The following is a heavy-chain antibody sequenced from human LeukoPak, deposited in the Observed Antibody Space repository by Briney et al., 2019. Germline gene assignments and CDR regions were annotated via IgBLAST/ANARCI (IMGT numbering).Heavy chain of an antibody. CDR1: GLTVSSNH. CDR2: IYSDGTT. Sequence: GGSLRLSCAASGLTVSSNHMAGVRQAPEKGLEWVSLIYSDGTTYYADSVRGRFTISRDNSKNTLYLQVNSLRAEDTAIYYCARLENPAFGTWGQGTMVTVSS. V-gene: IGHV3-66*04. J-gene: IGHJ3*02. CDR3: ARLENPAFGT.